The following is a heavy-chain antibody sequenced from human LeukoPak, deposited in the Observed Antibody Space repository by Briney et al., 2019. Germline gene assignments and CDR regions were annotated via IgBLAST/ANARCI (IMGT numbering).Heavy chain of an antibody. V-gene: IGHV4-59*01. D-gene: IGHD2-15*01. CDR3: ASQYCSGGSCKDY. CDR2: IYYSGST. CDR1: GGSISSYY. Sequence: SETLSLTCTVSGGSISSYYWSWIRQPPGKGLEWIGYIYYSGSTNYNPSLKSRVTISVDTSKNQFSLKLISVTAADTAVYYCASQYCSGGSCKDYWGQGTLVTVSS. J-gene: IGHJ4*02.